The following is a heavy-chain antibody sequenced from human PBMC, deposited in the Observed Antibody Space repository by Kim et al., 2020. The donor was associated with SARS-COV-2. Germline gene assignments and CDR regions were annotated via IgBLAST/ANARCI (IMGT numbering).Heavy chain of an antibody. J-gene: IGHJ4*02. Sequence: VKGRFTISRDNSKNTLYLQMNSLRAEDTAVYYCAKIPFFDWLLSYYFDYWGQGTLVTVSS. V-gene: IGHV3-23*01. CDR3: AKIPFFDWLLSYYFDY. D-gene: IGHD3-9*01.